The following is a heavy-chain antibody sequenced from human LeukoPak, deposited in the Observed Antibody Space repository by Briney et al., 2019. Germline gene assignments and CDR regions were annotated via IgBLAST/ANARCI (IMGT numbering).Heavy chain of an antibody. Sequence: GGSLRLSCAASGFTFSSNGMQWVRQAPGKRLKMVAVIGYDGSNKFDADGLKGRFTITRDNSKNTLYLQINSRIAEYTAVYYCARDRYYYFDYWGQGTLVTGSS. CDR2: IGYDGSNK. D-gene: IGHD2-21*01. CDR1: GFTFSSNG. V-gene: IGHV3-33*01. CDR3: ARDRYYYFDY. J-gene: IGHJ4*02.